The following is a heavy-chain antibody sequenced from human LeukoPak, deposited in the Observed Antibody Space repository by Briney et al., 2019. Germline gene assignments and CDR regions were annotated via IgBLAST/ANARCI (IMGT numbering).Heavy chain of an antibody. Sequence: SETLSLTCAVYGGSFSGYYWSWIRQPPGKGLEWIGEINRSGSTNYNPSLKSRVTISVDTSKNQFSLKLSSVTAADTAVYYCARVDGSSGYLFDYWGQGTLVTVSS. CDR3: ARVDGSSGYLFDY. J-gene: IGHJ4*02. CDR1: GGSFSGYY. CDR2: INRSGST. D-gene: IGHD3-22*01. V-gene: IGHV4-34*01.